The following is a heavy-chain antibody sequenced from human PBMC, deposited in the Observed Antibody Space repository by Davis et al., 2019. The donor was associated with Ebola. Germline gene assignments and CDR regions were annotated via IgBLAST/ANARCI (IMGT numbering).Heavy chain of an antibody. CDR2: INADGDGT. CDR3: ARAQFPTTSDH. CDR1: GYTFSTYA. V-gene: IGHV1-3*01. Sequence: ASVKVSCKASGYTFSTYAMHWVRQAPGQRLEWMGWINADGDGTKYSQNFQGRVTITRDTSASTVYMELSSLRSDDTAVYYCARAQFPTTSDHWGQGTLVSVSS. J-gene: IGHJ4*02. D-gene: IGHD1-1*01.